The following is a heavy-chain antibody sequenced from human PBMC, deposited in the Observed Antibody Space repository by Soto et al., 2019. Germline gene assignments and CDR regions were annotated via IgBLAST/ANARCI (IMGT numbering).Heavy chain of an antibody. V-gene: IGHV4-59*01. Sequence: SETLSLTCTVSGGSISTYYWSWIRQAPGKGLEWIGYINYSGSTNYNPSLKSRVTISVDTSKNELSLNLNSVTAADTAVYYCARGNRDYYDSSGYYFNYWGQGALVTVSS. D-gene: IGHD3-22*01. CDR3: ARGNRDYYDSSGYYFNY. CDR2: INYSGST. J-gene: IGHJ4*02. CDR1: GGSISTYY.